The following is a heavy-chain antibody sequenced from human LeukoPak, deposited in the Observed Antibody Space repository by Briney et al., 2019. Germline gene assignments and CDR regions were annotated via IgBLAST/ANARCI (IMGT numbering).Heavy chain of an antibody. D-gene: IGHD6-13*01. Sequence: SVKVSCRASGGTFSSYAISWVRQAPGQGLEWMGGIIPIFGTANYAQKFQGRVTITTDESTSTAYMELSSLRSEDTAVYYCATSDQYSSTYYYYYYMDVWGKGTTVTVSS. CDR1: GGTFSSYA. CDR2: IIPIFGTA. J-gene: IGHJ6*03. CDR3: ATSDQYSSTYYYYYYMDV. V-gene: IGHV1-69*05.